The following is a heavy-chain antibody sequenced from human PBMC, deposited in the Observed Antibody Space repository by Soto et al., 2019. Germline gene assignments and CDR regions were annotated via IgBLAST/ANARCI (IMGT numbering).Heavy chain of an antibody. V-gene: IGHV3-48*01. CDR3: ACFLARELLDYYYGMDV. CDR1: GFTFSSYS. J-gene: IGHJ6*02. Sequence: GGSLRLSCAASGFTFSSYSMNWVRQAPGKGLEWVSYISSSSSTIYYADSVKGRFTISRDNAKNSLYLQMNSLRAEDTAVYYCACFLARELLDYYYGMDVTGQPTTVTVSS. CDR2: ISSSSSTI. D-gene: IGHD1-26*01.